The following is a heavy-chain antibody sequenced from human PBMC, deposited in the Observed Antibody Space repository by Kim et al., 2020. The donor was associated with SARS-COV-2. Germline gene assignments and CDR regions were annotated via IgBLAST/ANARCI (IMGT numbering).Heavy chain of an antibody. CDR1: GGTFSSYA. J-gene: IGHJ5*02. D-gene: IGHD2-2*01. CDR3: AREDIVVVPAARNWFDP. V-gene: IGHV1-69*06. Sequence: SVKVSCKASGGTFSSYAISWVRQAPGQGLEWMGGIIPIFGTANYAQKFQGRVTITADKSTSTAYMELSSLRSEDTAVYYCAREDIVVVPAARNWFDPWGQGTLVTVSS. CDR2: IIPIFGTA.